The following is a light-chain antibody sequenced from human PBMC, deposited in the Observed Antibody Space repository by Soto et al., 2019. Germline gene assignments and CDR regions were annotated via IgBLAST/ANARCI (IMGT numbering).Light chain of an antibody. Sequence: AIPVTQSPSSLSASVGARVTLPCLSGLDFRGALAWYPQKPGKPPKLLIYDVSSLENGVPSRFSGDSSGTQFTLTISSLQPEDLGTYYCQQFNSYPITFGHGTRLEIK. CDR2: DVS. CDR1: LDFRGA. V-gene: IGKV1-13*02. J-gene: IGKJ5*01. CDR3: QQFNSYPIT.